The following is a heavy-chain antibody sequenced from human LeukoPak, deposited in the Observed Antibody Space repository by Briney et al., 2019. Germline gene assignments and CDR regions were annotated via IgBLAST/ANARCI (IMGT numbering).Heavy chain of an antibody. CDR2: IYYSGST. D-gene: IGHD6-19*01. J-gene: IGHJ5*02. V-gene: IGHV4-39*07. CDR1: GGSISSSSYY. CDR3: ARGGRGWYNDWFDP. Sequence: SETLSLTCTVSGGSISSSSYYWGWIRQPPGKGLEWIGSIYYSGSTYYNPSLKSRVTISVDTSKSEISLKMISVTAADTAVYYCARGGRGWYNDWFDPWGQGTLVTVSS.